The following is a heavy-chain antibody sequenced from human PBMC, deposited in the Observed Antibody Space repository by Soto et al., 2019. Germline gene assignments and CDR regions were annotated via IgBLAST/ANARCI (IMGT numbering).Heavy chain of an antibody. CDR3: ASPNIYCGGDCYYFDY. Sequence: QVQLQQWGAGLLKPSETLSLTCAVYGGSSSGYYWSWIRQPPGKGLEWIGEINHSGSTNYNPSLKSRVTISVDTSKNQFSLKLSSVTAADTAVYYCASPNIYCGGDCYYFDYWGQGTLVTVSS. CDR1: GGSSSGYY. V-gene: IGHV4-34*01. CDR2: INHSGST. J-gene: IGHJ4*02. D-gene: IGHD2-21*02.